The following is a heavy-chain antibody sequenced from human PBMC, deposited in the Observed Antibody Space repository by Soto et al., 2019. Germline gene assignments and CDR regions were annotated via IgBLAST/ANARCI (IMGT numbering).Heavy chain of an antibody. Sequence: EVQLMESGGGLVQPGGSLRLSCATSGFTVSTNFMNWVRQAPGKGLEWVSVIFPGGSTYYSDSVQGRFSISIDISKNTVYLQMNSLRGEDTAVYFCARRALTYEFVHYWGEGAMVTVST. D-gene: IGHD5-12*01. CDR3: ARRALTYEFVHY. CDR1: GFTVSTNF. J-gene: IGHJ4*02. V-gene: IGHV3-66*01. CDR2: IFPGGST.